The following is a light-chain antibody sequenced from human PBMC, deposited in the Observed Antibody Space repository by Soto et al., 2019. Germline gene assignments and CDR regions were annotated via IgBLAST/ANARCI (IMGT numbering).Light chain of an antibody. CDR2: GAS. CDR3: QQYNNLRT. Sequence: EIVMTQSPATLSVSPGERATLSCRASQSVSSNLAWYQQKPGQAPRLLIYGASIRATGIPARFSGSGSGTEFTLNISSLQSEEFAVYYCQQYNNLRTFGQGTKLEIK. CDR1: QSVSSN. J-gene: IGKJ2*01. V-gene: IGKV3D-15*01.